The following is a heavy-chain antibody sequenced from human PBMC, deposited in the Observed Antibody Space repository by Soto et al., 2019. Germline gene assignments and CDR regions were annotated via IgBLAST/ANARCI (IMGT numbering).Heavy chain of an antibody. CDR1: GFTFSSYW. CDR2: IKQDGSEK. Sequence: GVLRLSCAASGFTFSSYWMSWVRQAPGKGLEWVANIKQDGSEKYYVDSVKGRFTISRDNAKNSLYLQMNSLRAEDTAVYYCARVSWDIVLAPHAFDIWGQGTMVTVSS. V-gene: IGHV3-7*01. J-gene: IGHJ3*02. D-gene: IGHD2-8*01. CDR3: ARVSWDIVLAPHAFDI.